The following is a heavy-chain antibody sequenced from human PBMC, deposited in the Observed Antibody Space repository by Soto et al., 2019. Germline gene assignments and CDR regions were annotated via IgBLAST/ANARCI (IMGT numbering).Heavy chain of an antibody. J-gene: IGHJ6*02. CDR2: ISAYNGKT. Sequence: QVQLVQSGGEVKKPGASVKLSCTASGYTFTSYGISWVRQAPGQGLEWMGWISAYNGKTNYAQNVQGRVTMTTDTSTRTTYMGRGSLMSDGTAVYYCARGGDVNYDHGMDVWGQGTTVTVSS. D-gene: IGHD5-12*01. CDR1: GYTFTSYG. CDR3: ARGGDVNYDHGMDV. V-gene: IGHV1-18*01.